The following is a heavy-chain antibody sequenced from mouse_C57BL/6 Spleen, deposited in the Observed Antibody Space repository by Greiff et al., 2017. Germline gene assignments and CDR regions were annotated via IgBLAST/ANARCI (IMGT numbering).Heavy chain of an antibody. CDR1: GYTFTSYG. D-gene: IGHD3-2*02. Sequence: QVQLQQSGAELARPGASVKLSCKASGYTFTSYGISWVKQRPGQGLELIGEIYPRSGNTYYNEQFKGKATLTADKSSSTAYRELRSLESEDSAGYFCARQLRSYAMDYWGQGTSVTVSS. CDR2: IYPRSGNT. CDR3: ARQLRSYAMDY. J-gene: IGHJ4*01. V-gene: IGHV1-81*01.